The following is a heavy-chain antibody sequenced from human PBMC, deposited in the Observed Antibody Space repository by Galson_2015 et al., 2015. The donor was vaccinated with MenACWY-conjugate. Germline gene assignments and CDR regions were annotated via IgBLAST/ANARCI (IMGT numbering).Heavy chain of an antibody. CDR1: GFTFSSNA. J-gene: IGHJ4*02. CDR2: ISGSGGNT. Sequence: SLRLSCAASGFTFSSNAMSWVRQAPGKGLEWVSGISGSGGNTYYADSVKGRFTISRDNSKNTLYLQMNSLSAEDTAVYYCAKDRGEWLREFDYWGQGTLVTVSS. D-gene: IGHD5-12*01. V-gene: IGHV3-23*01. CDR3: AKDRGEWLREFDY.